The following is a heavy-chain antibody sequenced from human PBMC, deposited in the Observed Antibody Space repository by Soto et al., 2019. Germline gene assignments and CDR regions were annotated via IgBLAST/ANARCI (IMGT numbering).Heavy chain of an antibody. D-gene: IGHD4-4*01. CDR1: GFTFTDYW. CDR2: INSDGSRT. CDR3: ARETYRGFYFDY. J-gene: IGHJ4*02. V-gene: IGHV3-74*01. Sequence: GGSLRLSCAASGFTFTDYWTPWVRQAPGKGLVWVSLINSDGSRTSYADSVTGRFTISRDNAKNTLYLQMNSLRVEDTALDYWARETYRGFYFDYCGQGTLVTVS.